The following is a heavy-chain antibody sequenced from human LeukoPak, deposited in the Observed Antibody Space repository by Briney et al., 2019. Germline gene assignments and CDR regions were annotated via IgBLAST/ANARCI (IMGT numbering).Heavy chain of an antibody. CDR3: ARGGYTYGFFDY. J-gene: IGHJ4*02. D-gene: IGHD5-18*01. CDR2: IRFDGTSQ. V-gene: IGHV3-33*01. Sequence: GGSLRLSCAASGFTFRSYGMHWVRQAPGKGLEWVAVIRFDGTSQYYADSVKGRFTISRDNSKNTLSLQMNSLRAEDTAVNYCARGGYTYGFFDYWGQGTLVTVSS. CDR1: GFTFRSYG.